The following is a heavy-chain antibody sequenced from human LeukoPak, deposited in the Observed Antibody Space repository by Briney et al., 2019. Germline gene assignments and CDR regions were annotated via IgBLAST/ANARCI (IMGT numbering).Heavy chain of an antibody. V-gene: IGHV3-48*03. CDR3: ASITGGWELLSWFDP. J-gene: IGHJ5*02. CDR1: GFTFSSYE. D-gene: IGHD1-26*01. Sequence: PGGSLRLSCAASGFTFSSYEMNWVRQAPGKGLEWVSYISSSGSTIYYADSVKGRFTISRDNAKNSLYLQMNSLRAEDTAVYYCASITGGWELLSWFDPWGQGTLVTVSS. CDR2: ISSSGSTI.